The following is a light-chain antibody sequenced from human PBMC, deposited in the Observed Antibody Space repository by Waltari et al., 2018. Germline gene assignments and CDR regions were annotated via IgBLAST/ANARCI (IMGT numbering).Light chain of an antibody. J-gene: IGLJ3*02. CDR1: TTKIGSNS. CDR3: AAWDDSLRGFIM. V-gene: IGLV1-47*01. Sequence: QSVLTQPPSASGTPGQRVTISCSGSTTKIGSNSVHWYQQLPGAAPKLLIYRNDQRPSGVPDRFSGSKTGTSASLAISGLRSEDEADYYCAAWDDSLRGFIMFGGGTKLTVL. CDR2: RND.